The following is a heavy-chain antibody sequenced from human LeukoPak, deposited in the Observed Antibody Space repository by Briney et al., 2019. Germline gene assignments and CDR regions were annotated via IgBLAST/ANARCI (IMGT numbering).Heavy chain of an antibody. CDR1: EGTFSSYA. V-gene: IGHV1-69*05. CDR3: ARALPYTRRDYYYYYYMDV. CDR2: IIPIFGTA. Sequence: SVKVSCKASEGTFSSYAISWVRQAPGQGLEWMGGIIPIFGTANYAQKFQGRATITTDESTSTAYMELSSLRSEDTAVYYCARALPYTRRDYYYYYYMDVWGKGTTVTVSS. J-gene: IGHJ6*03. D-gene: IGHD1-14*01.